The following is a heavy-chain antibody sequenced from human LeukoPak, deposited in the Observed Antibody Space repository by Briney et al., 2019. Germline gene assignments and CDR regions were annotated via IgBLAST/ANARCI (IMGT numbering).Heavy chain of an antibody. J-gene: IGHJ4*02. Sequence: ASVKVPCKASGYTFTSYYMHWVRQAPGQGLEWMVIINPSGGSTSYAQKFQGRVTMTRDTSTSTVYMELSSLRSEDTAVYYCARDLSYYGSGSSYFDYWGQGTLVTVSS. D-gene: IGHD3-10*01. CDR1: GYTFTSYY. CDR2: INPSGGST. V-gene: IGHV1-46*03. CDR3: ARDLSYYGSGSSYFDY.